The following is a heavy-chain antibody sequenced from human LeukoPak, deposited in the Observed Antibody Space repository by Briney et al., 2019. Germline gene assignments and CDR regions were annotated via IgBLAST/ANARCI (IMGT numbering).Heavy chain of an antibody. V-gene: IGHV4-59*12. D-gene: IGHD6-13*01. CDR3: ARGPRVRGYSRRLNWFDP. CDR1: GGSISSYY. J-gene: IGHJ5*02. CDR2: IYYSGST. Sequence: DPSETLSLTCTVSGGSISSYYWSWIRQPPGKGLEWIGYIYYSGSTNYNPSLKSRVTISVDTSKNQFSLKLSSVTAADTAVYYCARGPRVRGYSRRLNWFDPWGQGTLVTVSS.